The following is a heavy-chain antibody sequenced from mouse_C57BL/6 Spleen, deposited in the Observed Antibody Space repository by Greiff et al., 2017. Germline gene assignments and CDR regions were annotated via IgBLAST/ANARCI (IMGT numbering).Heavy chain of an antibody. V-gene: IGHV1-49*01. CDR3: DSTAGRCGSSCDAMDY. CDR1: YFAFMASA. CDR2: FTMYSDAT. J-gene: IGHJ4*01. D-gene: IGHD1-1*01. Sequence: LQQSGAELVRPGSSVKLSCTDSYFAFMASAMHWVKQRPGHGLEWIGSFTMYSDATEYSENFKGKATLTANTSSSTAYMELSSLTSEDAAVYYCDSTAGRCGSSCDAMDYGGQGTSVTVSS.